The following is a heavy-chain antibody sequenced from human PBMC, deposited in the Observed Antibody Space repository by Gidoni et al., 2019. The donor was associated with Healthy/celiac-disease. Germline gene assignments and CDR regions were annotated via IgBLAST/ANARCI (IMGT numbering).Heavy chain of an antibody. CDR3: ARDILSGVAGTDAFDI. V-gene: IGHV1-69*01. D-gene: IGHD6-19*01. CDR2: IIPIFGTA. J-gene: IGHJ3*02. Sequence: QVQLVQSGAEVKKPGSSVKVSCKASGGTFSSYAISWVRQAPGQGLEWMGGIIPIFGTANYAQKFQGRVTITADESTSTAYMELSSLRSEDTAVYYCARDILSGVAGTDAFDIWGQGTMVTVSS. CDR1: GGTFSSYA.